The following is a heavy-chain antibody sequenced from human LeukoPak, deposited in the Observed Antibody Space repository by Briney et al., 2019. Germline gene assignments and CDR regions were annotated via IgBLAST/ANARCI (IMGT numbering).Heavy chain of an antibody. CDR2: ILYDGTNK. D-gene: IGHD3-22*01. CDR3: ARAAYDSSGYLTL. Sequence: GGSLRLSCAASGFTFSSYSMHGDRQAPGKAVEWVAGILYDGTNKYYADSVRGRFNMSRDHSKNTLFLQMISLTAEDTAVYYCARAAYDSSGYLTLWGEGTLVAVSS. J-gene: IGHJ4*02. V-gene: IGHV3-33*01. CDR1: GFTFSSYS.